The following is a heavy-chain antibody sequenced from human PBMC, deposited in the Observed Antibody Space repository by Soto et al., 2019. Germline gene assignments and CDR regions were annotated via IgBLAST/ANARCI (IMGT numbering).Heavy chain of an antibody. CDR3: ARGGRRSPCMDV. V-gene: IGHV4-31*03. CDR1: GGSISSGGYY. J-gene: IGHJ6*02. Sequence: QVQLQEAGPGLVKPSQTRSITCTVSGGSISSGGYYWSWLRQHPGKGLEWIAYIYYSGSTYYNPSLHSRGTISVDTSKNQFSLQLSSVTAADTAVYSCARGGRRSPCMDVWGQGTTVTGSS. CDR2: IYYSGST.